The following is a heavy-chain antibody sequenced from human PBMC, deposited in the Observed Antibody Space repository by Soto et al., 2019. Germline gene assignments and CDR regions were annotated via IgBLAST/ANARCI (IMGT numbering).Heavy chain of an antibody. D-gene: IGHD3-22*01. CDR3: ASVGYYYDSSGYYWHFQH. J-gene: IGHJ1*01. CDR2: IIPIFGTA. CDR1: GGTFSSYA. Sequence: QVQLVQSGAEVKKPGSSVKVSCKASGGTFSSYAISWVRHAPGQGLEWMGGIIPIFGTANYAQKFQGRVTITADKSTSTAYMELSSLRSEDTAVYYCASVGYYYDSSGYYWHFQHWGQGTLVTVSS. V-gene: IGHV1-69*06.